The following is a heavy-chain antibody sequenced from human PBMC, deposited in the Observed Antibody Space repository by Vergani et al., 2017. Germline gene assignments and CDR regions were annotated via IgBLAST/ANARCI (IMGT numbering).Heavy chain of an antibody. V-gene: IGHV3-23*01. CDR3: AKGLAAAGYDAFDV. D-gene: IGHD6-13*01. J-gene: IGHJ3*01. CDR2: VSGSGGSP. Sequence: EVQLLESGGGLVQPGGSLRLSCAASGFTFNSYAMTWVRQAPGRGLEWVSTVSGSGGSPYYAYSVKGRFTLSRHNSKNTLYLQMNSLRAEDTAVYYCAKGLAAAGYDAFDVWGQGTMVIVSS. CDR1: GFTFNSYA.